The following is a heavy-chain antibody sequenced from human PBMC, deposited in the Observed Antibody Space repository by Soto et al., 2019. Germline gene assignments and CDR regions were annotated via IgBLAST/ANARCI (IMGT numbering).Heavy chain of an antibody. J-gene: IGHJ4*02. CDR1: GFTFSSYG. D-gene: IGHD3-3*01. CDR3: ARDLRYDVWSALPFDY. CDR2: IWYDGSNK. Sequence: VQLVESGGGVVQPGRSLRLSCAASGFTFSSYGMHWVRQAPGKGLEWVAVIWYDGSNKYYADSVKGRFTISRDNSKNTLYLQMNSLRAEDTAVYYCARDLRYDVWSALPFDYWGQGTLVTVSS. V-gene: IGHV3-33*01.